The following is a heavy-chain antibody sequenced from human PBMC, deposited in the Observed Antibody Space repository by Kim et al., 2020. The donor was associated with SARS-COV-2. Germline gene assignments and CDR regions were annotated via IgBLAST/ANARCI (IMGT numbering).Heavy chain of an antibody. J-gene: IGHJ4*02. V-gene: IGHV4-34*01. CDR1: GGSFSGYY. CDR3: ARGNIRVDTAMVKYYFDY. D-gene: IGHD5-18*01. Sequence: SETLSLTCAVYGGSFSGYYWSWIRQPPGKGLEWIGEINHSGSTNYNPSLKSRVTISVDTSKNQFSLKLSSVTAADTAVYYCARGNIRVDTAMVKYYFDYWGQGTLVTVSS. CDR2: INHSGST.